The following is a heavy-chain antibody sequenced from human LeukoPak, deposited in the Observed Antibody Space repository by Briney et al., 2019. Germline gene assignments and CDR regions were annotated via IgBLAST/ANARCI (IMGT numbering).Heavy chain of an antibody. J-gene: IGHJ4*02. V-gene: IGHV3-7*01. CDR3: ARDVEMATTPFDY. CDR1: GFTFSSYW. Sequence: GGSLRLSCAASGFTFSSYWMSWVRQAPGKGLEWVANIKQDGSEKYYVDSVKGRFTISKDNAKNSLYLQMNSLRAEDTAVYYCARDVEMATTPFDYWGQGTLVTVSS. D-gene: IGHD5-24*01. CDR2: IKQDGSEK.